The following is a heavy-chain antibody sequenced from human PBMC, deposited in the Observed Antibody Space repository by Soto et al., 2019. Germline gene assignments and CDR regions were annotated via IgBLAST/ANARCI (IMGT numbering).Heavy chain of an antibody. Sequence: GGSLRLSCAASGFTSSSYGMHWVRQAPGKGLEWVAVISYDGSNKYYADSVKGRFTISRDNSKNTLYLQMNSLRAEDTAVYYCAKDYRAGDTAMVTLGMDVWGQGTTVTVSS. J-gene: IGHJ6*02. CDR3: AKDYRAGDTAMVTLGMDV. V-gene: IGHV3-30*18. D-gene: IGHD5-18*01. CDR2: ISYDGSNK. CDR1: GFTSSSYG.